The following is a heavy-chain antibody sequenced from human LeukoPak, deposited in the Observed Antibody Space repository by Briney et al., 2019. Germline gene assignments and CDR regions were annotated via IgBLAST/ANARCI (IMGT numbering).Heavy chain of an antibody. CDR1: GFMFSSYG. Sequence: GGSLRLSCAASGFMFSSYGMHWVRQAPGKGLEWVAFIRYDGTKEYYADSVKGRFTISRDNSKNTLYLQMNRLRAEDTAVYFCAKDGDSSGYDLSYWGQGTLVTVSS. CDR3: AKDGDSSGYDLSY. J-gene: IGHJ4*02. D-gene: IGHD3-22*01. V-gene: IGHV3-30*02. CDR2: IRYDGTKE.